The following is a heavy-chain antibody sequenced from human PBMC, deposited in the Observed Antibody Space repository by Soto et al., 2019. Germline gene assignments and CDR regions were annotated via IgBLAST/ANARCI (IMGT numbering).Heavy chain of an antibody. CDR3: AGRYCSSKSCYYYYGMDV. V-gene: IGHV5-10-1*01. CDR1: GYSFTSYW. D-gene: IGHD2-2*01. Sequence: GESLKISCKGSGYSFTSYWISWVRQMPGRGLEWMGRIDPSDSYTNYSPSFQGHVTISADKSISTAYLQWSSLKASDTAMYYCAGRYCSSKSCYYYYGMDVWGQGTTVTVSS. J-gene: IGHJ6*02. CDR2: IDPSDSYT.